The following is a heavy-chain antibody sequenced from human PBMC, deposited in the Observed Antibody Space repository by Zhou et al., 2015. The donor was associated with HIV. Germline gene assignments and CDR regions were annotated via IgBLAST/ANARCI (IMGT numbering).Heavy chain of an antibody. Sequence: QVQLVQSGAEVKKPGSSVKVSCKASGGTFSSYAISWVRQAPGQGLEWMGGIIPIFGTANYAQKFQGRVTITADESTSTAYMELSSLRSEDTAVYYCARDRSWQLVQSRRYYYYYMDVWGKGTTVTVSS. D-gene: IGHD6-6*01. J-gene: IGHJ6*03. CDR1: GGTFSSYA. CDR2: IIPIFGTA. CDR3: ARDRSWQLVQSRRYYYYYMDV. V-gene: IGHV1-69*01.